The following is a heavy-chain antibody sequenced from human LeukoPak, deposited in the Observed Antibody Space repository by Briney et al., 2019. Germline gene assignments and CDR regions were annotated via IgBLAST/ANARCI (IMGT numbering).Heavy chain of an antibody. Sequence: LVASVTVSCKSSGYTFTVYYIHWVRQAPGQGLEWMGWIDPKSGDTNHAQNFQGRVTLTRDTSVSTAYMELSGLRSDDTAVYYCAREGFSNSPLDYWGQGTLVTVSS. CDR2: IDPKSGDT. CDR1: GYTFTVYY. J-gene: IGHJ4*02. CDR3: AREGFSNSPLDY. D-gene: IGHD4-11*01. V-gene: IGHV1-2*03.